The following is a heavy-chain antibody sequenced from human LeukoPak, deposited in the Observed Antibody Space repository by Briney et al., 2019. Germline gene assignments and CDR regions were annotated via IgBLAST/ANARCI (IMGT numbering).Heavy chain of an antibody. J-gene: IGHJ4*02. CDR2: IRGDGGRT. CDR1: GFIFDDYA. D-gene: IGHD5-12*01. Sequence: GGSLRLSCAASGFIFDDYAMHWVRQAPGKSLEWVSLIRGDGGRTYYGDSVKGRFTISRDNSKNSLYLQMNTLRTEDTALYYCVREDAYHYGMRGRGTLVTISS. CDR3: VREDAYHYGM. V-gene: IGHV3-43*02.